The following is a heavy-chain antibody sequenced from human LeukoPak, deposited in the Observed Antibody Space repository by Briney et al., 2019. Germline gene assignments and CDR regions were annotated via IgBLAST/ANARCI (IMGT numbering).Heavy chain of an antibody. J-gene: IGHJ4*02. D-gene: IGHD5-18*01. CDR3: AKEGYNYGPIEY. CDR1: GFTFSSDG. CDR2: IRHDGSNK. V-gene: IGHV3-30*02. Sequence: PGGSLRLSCAASGFTFSSDGMHWVRQAPGKGLEWVAFIRHDGSNKYHADSVKGRFTISRDNSKNTLYLQMNSLRGEDTAVYYCAKEGYNYGPIEYWGRGTLVTVSS.